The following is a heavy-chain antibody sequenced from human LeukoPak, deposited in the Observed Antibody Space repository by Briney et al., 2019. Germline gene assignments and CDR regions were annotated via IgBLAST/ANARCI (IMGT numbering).Heavy chain of an antibody. V-gene: IGHV3-30*02. Sequence: PGGSLRLSCAASGFTFNSYGMHWVRQAPGKGLEWVAFIRFDGTSKYYADSVKGRFTISRDDSENTLYLQMNSLRAEDTAMYYCARNAYYDSGTYHSGFDYWGLGTLVTVSS. D-gene: IGHD3-10*01. CDR2: IRFDGTSK. J-gene: IGHJ4*02. CDR3: ARNAYYDSGTYHSGFDY. CDR1: GFTFNSYG.